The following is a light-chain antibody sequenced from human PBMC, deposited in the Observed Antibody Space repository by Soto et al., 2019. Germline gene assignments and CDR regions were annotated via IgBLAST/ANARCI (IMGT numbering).Light chain of an antibody. J-gene: IGKJ5*01. CDR1: QSVSSSY. CDR3: QQYGSSPRVT. V-gene: IGKV3-20*01. CDR2: DAS. Sequence: EIALTQSPGTLSLSPGERATLSCRAIQSVSSSYLAWYQQKPGQAPRLLIYDASIRATGIPARFSGSGSGTDFTLTISRLEPEDFAVYYCQQYGSSPRVTFGQGTRLEIK.